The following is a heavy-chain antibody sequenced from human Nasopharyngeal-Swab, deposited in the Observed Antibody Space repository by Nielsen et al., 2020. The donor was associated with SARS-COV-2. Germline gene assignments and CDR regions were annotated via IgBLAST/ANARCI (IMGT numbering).Heavy chain of an antibody. J-gene: IGHJ6*02. CDR2: IYYSGST. Sequence: WIRQPPGKGLEWIGYIYYSGSTNYNPSLKSRVTISVDTSKNQFSLKLSSVTAADTAVYYCARGRGIFQYYYYGMDVWGQGTTVTVSS. CDR3: ARGRGIFQYYYYGMDV. D-gene: IGHD3-10*01. V-gene: IGHV4-59*01.